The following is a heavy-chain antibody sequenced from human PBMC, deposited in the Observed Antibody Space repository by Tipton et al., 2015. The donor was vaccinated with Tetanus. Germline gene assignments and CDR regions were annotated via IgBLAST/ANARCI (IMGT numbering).Heavy chain of an antibody. D-gene: IGHD3-10*01. CDR3: AGLYYYDSASYPLY. V-gene: IGHV4-39*01. J-gene: IGHJ4*02. Sequence: TLSLTCIVSGGSISSSSYYWGWVRQPPGKGLEWIGSIFYTGSTYYNPSLKSRVTMSVDTSKNQFSLRLRSVIAADTAVFYCAGLYYYDSASYPLYWGQGTLVTVSS. CDR2: IFYTGST. CDR1: GGSISSSSYY.